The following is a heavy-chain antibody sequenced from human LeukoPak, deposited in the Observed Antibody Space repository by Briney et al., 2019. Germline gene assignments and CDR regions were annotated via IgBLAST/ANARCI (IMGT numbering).Heavy chain of an antibody. CDR3: ARGVGATMMSN. J-gene: IGHJ4*02. CDR1: GGSISSSSYY. CDR2: IYYSGST. V-gene: IGHV4-39*07. Sequence: SETLSLTCTVSGGSISSSSYYWGWIRQPPGKGLEWIGSIYYSGSTYYNPSLKSRVTISVDTSKNQFSLKLSSVTAADTAVYYCARGVGATMMSNWGQGTLVTVSS. D-gene: IGHD1-26*01.